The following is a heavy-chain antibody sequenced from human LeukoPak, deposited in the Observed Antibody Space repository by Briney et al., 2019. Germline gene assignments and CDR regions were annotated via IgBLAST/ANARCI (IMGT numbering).Heavy chain of an antibody. CDR3: ASLGLLNIVVVPAAILGAFDI. CDR2: ISGSAGGT. CDR1: GFTFSSYA. Sequence: GGSLRLSCAASGFTFSSYAMSWVRQAPGKGLEWVSGISGSAGGTFYADSVKGRFTISRDNSKNTLYLQMNSLRAEDTAVYYCASLGLLNIVVVPAAILGAFDIWGQGTMVTVSS. V-gene: IGHV3-23*01. D-gene: IGHD2-2*02. J-gene: IGHJ3*02.